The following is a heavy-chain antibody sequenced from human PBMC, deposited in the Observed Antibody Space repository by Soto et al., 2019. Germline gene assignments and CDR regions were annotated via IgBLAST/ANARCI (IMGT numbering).Heavy chain of an antibody. D-gene: IGHD5-18*01. CDR1: GFTFSSYA. V-gene: IGHV3-23*01. CDR3: AKGIPDTGGYYYYSMDV. Sequence: XGSLSLSCAASGFTFSSYAMGCVRQAPGKGLDWVSVISGSGGTTYSADSVKGRFTISRDNSKNILYLKMNSLRAEDTAVYYCAKGIPDTGGYYYYSMDVWGQGTAVTVSS. CDR2: ISGSGGTT. J-gene: IGHJ6*02.